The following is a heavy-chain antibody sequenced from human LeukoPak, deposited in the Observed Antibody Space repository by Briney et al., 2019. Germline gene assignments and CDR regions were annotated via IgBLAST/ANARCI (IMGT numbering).Heavy chain of an antibody. J-gene: IGHJ4*02. V-gene: IGHV1-46*01. CDR3: ARGVVGATTGAYYVDC. CDR2: IRPSGGST. CDR1: GYTFTSYY. Sequence: ASVKVSCKASGYTFTSYYMHWVRQAPGQGLEWMGIIRPSGGSTSYAQKFRGRVTMTRDTSTSTVYMELSSLRSEDTAVYYCARGVVGATTGAYYVDCWGQGTLVTVSS. D-gene: IGHD1-26*01.